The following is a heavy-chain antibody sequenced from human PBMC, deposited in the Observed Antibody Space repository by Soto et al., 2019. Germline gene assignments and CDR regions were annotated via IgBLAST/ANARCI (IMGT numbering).Heavy chain of an antibody. V-gene: IGHV4-34*01. J-gene: IGHJ6*02. CDR2: INHSGST. CDR3: ARVDRGATIISYYYYGMDV. Sequence: SATLSLTCAVSGGSFSGYYWSWIRQPPGKGLEWIGEINHSGSTYYNPALKSRVTISVDTSKNQFSLKLSSVTAADTAVYYCARVDRGATIISYYYYGMDVWGQGTTVT. CDR1: GGSFSGYY. D-gene: IGHD5-12*01.